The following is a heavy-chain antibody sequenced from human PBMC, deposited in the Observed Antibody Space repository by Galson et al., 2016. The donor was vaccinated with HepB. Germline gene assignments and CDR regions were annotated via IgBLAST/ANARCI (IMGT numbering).Heavy chain of an antibody. D-gene: IGHD2-2*01. Sequence: SLRLSCATSGFTVSTNSMSWVRQAPGRGLEWVSLIRSGGTTYYADSVKGRFTISRDNAKNTLFLHMNSLRAEDTAVYYCARVRCISPTCHDFDCWGQGTLVTVSS. CDR2: IRSGGTT. CDR3: ARVRCISPTCHDFDC. CDR1: GFTVSTNS. V-gene: IGHV3-53*01. J-gene: IGHJ4*02.